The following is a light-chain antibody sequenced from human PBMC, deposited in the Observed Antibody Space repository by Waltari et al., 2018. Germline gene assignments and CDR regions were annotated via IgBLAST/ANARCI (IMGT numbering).Light chain of an antibody. CDR2: DVS. CDR3: SSYTSSSTPLV. J-gene: IGLJ2*01. CDR1: SRNVGGYNY. V-gene: IGLV2-14*03. Sequence: QSALTQPASVSGSPGQSITISCTGTSRNVGGYNYVPWFQHHPGKAPKLMIYDVSNRPSGVSNRFSGSKSGNTASLTISGLQAEDEADYYCSSYTSSSTPLVFGGGTKLTVL.